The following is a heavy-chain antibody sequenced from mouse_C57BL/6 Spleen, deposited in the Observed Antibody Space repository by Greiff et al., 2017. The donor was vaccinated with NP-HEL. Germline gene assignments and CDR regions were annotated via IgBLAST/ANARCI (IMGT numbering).Heavy chain of an antibody. D-gene: IGHD3-2*02. CDR1: GFNIKDYY. Sequence: EVQGVESGAELVKPGASVKLSCTASGFNIKDYYMHWVKQRTEQGLEWIGRIDPEDGETKYAPKFQGKATITADTSSNTAYLQLSSLTSEDTAVYYCARSTAQATSLDYWGQGTTLTVSS. CDR2: IDPEDGET. CDR3: ARSTAQATSLDY. J-gene: IGHJ2*01. V-gene: IGHV14-2*01.